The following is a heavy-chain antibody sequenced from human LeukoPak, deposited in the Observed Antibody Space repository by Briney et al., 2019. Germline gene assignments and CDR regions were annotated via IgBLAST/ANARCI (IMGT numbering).Heavy chain of an antibody. D-gene: IGHD4-23*01. Sequence: QPGGSLRLSCAVSGFTFSNYWMSWVRQAPGKGLEWVSYITSSGNSIYYADSVKGRFTISRDNAKNSLYLQMNSLRAEDTAVYYCARDPPFDYGGNSGSDYWGQGTLVTVSS. CDR1: GFTFSNYW. CDR2: ITSSGNSI. V-gene: IGHV3-48*04. J-gene: IGHJ4*02. CDR3: ARDPPFDYGGNSGSDY.